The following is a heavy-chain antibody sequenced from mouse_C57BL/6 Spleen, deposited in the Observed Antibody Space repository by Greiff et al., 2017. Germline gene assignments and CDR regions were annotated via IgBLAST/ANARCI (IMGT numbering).Heavy chain of an antibody. Sequence: DVKLQESGGGLVQPKGSLKLSCAASGFTFNTYAMHWVRQAPGKGLEWVARIRSKSSNYATYYADSVKDRFTISRDDSQSMLYLQMNNLKTEDTAMYYCVRDRIYYDYDYWYFDVWGTGTTVTVSS. CDR1: GFTFNTYA. CDR2: IRSKSSNYAT. V-gene: IGHV10-3*01. CDR3: VRDRIYYDYDYWYFDV. J-gene: IGHJ1*03. D-gene: IGHD2-4*01.